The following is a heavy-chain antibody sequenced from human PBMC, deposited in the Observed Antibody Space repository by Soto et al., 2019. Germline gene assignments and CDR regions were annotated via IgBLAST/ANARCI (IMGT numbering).Heavy chain of an antibody. CDR1: GFTFSTYA. D-gene: IGHD2-15*01. J-gene: IGHJ5*02. Sequence: EVQLLESGEAWVQPGGSLSPPFPALGFTFSTYAITWVRQAQGRGLEWVSAISGSGGSTYYADSVKGRFTISRDNSKNTLYLQMNSLRAEDTAVYYCAKDILGRPPVVVVAAYNWFDPWGQGTLVTVSS. CDR3: AKDILGRPPVVVVAAYNWFDP. CDR2: ISGSGGST. V-gene: IGHV3-23*01.